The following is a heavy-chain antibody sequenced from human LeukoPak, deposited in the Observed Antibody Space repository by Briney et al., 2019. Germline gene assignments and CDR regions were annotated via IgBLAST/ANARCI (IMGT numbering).Heavy chain of an antibody. J-gene: IGHJ4*02. CDR2: ISPTGEGT. Sequence: GGSLRLSCATSGFAFSNTGMTWVRQAPDRGLEWVSTISPTGEGTHYADSVKGRFTISRDNSKNTLSLFMDSLRADDTATYYCARDAGGAWSFDYWGQGTRVIVSS. D-gene: IGHD6-19*01. CDR1: GFAFSNTG. CDR3: ARDAGGAWSFDY. V-gene: IGHV3-23*01.